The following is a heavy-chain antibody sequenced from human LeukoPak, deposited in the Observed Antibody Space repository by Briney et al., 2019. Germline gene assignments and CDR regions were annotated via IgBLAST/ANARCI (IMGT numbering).Heavy chain of an antibody. D-gene: IGHD2-21*02. CDR3: ARAVGVTAIHNAFDI. J-gene: IGHJ3*02. CDR2: IYSGGGT. CDR1: GFTVSSNY. Sequence: GGSLRLSCAASGFTVSSNYMSWVRQAPGKGLEWVSVIYSGGGTDYTDSVKGRFTISRDNSKNTLYLRMNSLRAEDTAVYYCARAVGVTAIHNAFDIWGQGTMVTVSS. V-gene: IGHV3-66*02.